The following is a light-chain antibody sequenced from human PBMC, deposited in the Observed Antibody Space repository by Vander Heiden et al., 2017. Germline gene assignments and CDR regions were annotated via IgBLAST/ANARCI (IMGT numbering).Light chain of an antibody. CDR2: AAS. V-gene: IGKV3-15*01. Sequence: EIVMTQSPDTLSVSPGERATLSCRASQSLGSSLAWFQQKPGQPPRLLIYAASTRATGIPARFSGSGSGTEFTLTIGSRQSEDFAVYYCQQYKDWPPWTFGQGTKVE. CDR1: QSLGSS. CDR3: QQYKDWPPWT. J-gene: IGKJ1*01.